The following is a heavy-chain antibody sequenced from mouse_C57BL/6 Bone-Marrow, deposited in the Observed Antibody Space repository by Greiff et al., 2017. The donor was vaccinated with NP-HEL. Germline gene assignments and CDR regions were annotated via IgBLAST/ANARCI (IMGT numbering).Heavy chain of an antibody. CDR2: INPNYGTT. V-gene: IGHV1-39*01. J-gene: IGHJ1*03. CDR1: GYSFTDYN. CDR3: AYYYGRHWYFDV. Sequence: LVESGPELVKPGASVKISCKASGYSFTDYNMNWVKQSNGKSLEWIGVINPNYGTTSYNQKFKGKATLTVDQSSSTAYMQLNSLTSEDSAVYYCAYYYGRHWYFDVWGTGTTVTVSS. D-gene: IGHD1-1*01.